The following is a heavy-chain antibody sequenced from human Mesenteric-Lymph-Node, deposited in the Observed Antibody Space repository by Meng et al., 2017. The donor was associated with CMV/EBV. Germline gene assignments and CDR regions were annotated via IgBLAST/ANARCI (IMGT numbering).Heavy chain of an antibody. Sequence: GGSLRLSCAASGFTFSSYSMNWVRQAPGKGLEWVSSISSSSSYIYYADSVKGRFTISRDNAKNSLYLQMNSLRAEDTAVYYCAREPSGDGMDVWGQGTTVTVSS. CDR3: AREPSGDGMDV. J-gene: IGHJ6*02. V-gene: IGHV3-21*01. CDR1: GFTFSSYS. CDR2: ISSSSSYI. D-gene: IGHD7-27*01.